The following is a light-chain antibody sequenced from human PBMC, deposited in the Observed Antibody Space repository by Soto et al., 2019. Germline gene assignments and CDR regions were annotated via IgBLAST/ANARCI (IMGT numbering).Light chain of an antibody. J-gene: IGLJ3*02. V-gene: IGLV2-14*01. Sequence: QSALSQPASVSGSPGQSISISCTRTTSDLGASNYVSWYQQHPGKAPKLMIYEVTNRPSGVSDRFSGSKSGNTASLTISGLQAEDEADYYCSSYTGSTRVFGGGTKVTVL. CDR3: SSYTGSTRV. CDR1: TSDLGASNY. CDR2: EVT.